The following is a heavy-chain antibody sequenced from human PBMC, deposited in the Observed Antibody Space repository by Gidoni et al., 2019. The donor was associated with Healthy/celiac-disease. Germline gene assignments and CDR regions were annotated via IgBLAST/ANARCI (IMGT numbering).Heavy chain of an antibody. CDR2: ISSSISTI. Sequence: VQLVESGGGLVQPGGYLRLSCAASGLNFSSYSMNWVRQAPGKGLEWFSYISSSISTIYYADSVKGRFTISRDNAKNSLYLQMNSLRDEDTAVYYCARDWVAVARPFDYWGQGTLVTVSS. CDR3: ARDWVAVARPFDY. D-gene: IGHD6-19*01. J-gene: IGHJ4*02. CDR1: GLNFSSYS. V-gene: IGHV3-48*02.